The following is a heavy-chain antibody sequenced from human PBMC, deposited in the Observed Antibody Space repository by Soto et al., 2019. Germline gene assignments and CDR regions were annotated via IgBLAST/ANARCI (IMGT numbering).Heavy chain of an antibody. J-gene: IGHJ3*02. CDR3: TTPARLDAFDI. V-gene: IGHV3-15*01. CDR1: GFTFSNAW. Sequence: GGSLRLSCAASGFTFSNAWMSWVRQAPGKGLEWVGRVKSKTDGGPTDYAAPVKGRFTISRDDSKNTLYLQMNSLKTEDTAVYYCTTPARLDAFDIWSQGTMVTVSS. CDR2: VKSKTDGGPT.